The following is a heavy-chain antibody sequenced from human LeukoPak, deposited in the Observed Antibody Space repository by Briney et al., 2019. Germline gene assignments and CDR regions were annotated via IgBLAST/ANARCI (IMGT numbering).Heavy chain of an antibody. CDR2: IYSGGST. CDR1: GFTVSSNY. J-gene: IGHJ6*02. V-gene: IGHV3-53*01. CDR3: ARAMGDSNGNPGMGPRYSYYYGMDV. D-gene: IGHD1-26*01. Sequence: GGSLRLSCAASGFTVSSNYMSWVRQAPGKGLEWVSVIYSGGSTYYADSVKGRFTISRDNSKNTLYLQMNSLRAEDTAVYYCARAMGDSNGNPGMGPRYSYYYGMDVWGQGTTVTVSS.